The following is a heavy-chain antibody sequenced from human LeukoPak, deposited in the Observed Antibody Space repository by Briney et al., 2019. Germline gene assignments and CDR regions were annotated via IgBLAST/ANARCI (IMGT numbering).Heavy chain of an antibody. D-gene: IGHD4-23*01. Sequence: GGSLRLSCAASGFTFSSYAMSWVRQAPGKGLEWVSAISGSGGSTYYADSVKGRFTISRDNSKSTLYLQMGSLRAEDMAVYYCARGPYGGNSIQPFDYWGQGTLVTVS. CDR3: ARGPYGGNSIQPFDY. CDR1: GFTFSSYA. CDR2: ISGSGGST. V-gene: IGHV3-23*01. J-gene: IGHJ4*02.